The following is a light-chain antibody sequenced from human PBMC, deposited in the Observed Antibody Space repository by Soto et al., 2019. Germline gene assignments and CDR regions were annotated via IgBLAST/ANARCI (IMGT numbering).Light chain of an antibody. CDR3: QQYYSNPIT. CDR1: RSVLSSSDSKNY. Sequence: DIVMTQSPDSLAVSLGERATINCKSSRSVLSSSDSKNYLAWHQQKPGQPPKLLIYWASTRESGVPERFSGSGSGTDFALTISSLQAEDVAVYYCQQYYSNPITFGQGTRLEIK. V-gene: IGKV4-1*01. CDR2: WAS. J-gene: IGKJ5*01.